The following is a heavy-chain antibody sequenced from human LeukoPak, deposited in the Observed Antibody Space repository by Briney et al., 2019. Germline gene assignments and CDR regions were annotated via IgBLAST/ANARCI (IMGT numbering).Heavy chain of an antibody. D-gene: IGHD6-19*01. CDR1: GYTFTNYA. V-gene: IGHV1-3*03. CDR3: ARGGQSSGWGSYFDY. Sequence: GASVKVSCKASGYTFTNYALHWVRQAPGQRLEWMGWINAGDGNIKYSQDFQGRVTITRDTSASTAYMDLSSLRSEDVAVYYCARGGQSSGWGSYFDYWGQGTLVTVSS. J-gene: IGHJ4*02. CDR2: INAGDGNI.